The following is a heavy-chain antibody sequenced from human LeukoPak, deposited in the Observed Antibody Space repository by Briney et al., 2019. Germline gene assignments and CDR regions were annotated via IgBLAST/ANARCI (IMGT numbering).Heavy chain of an antibody. CDR2: ISSSGSTI. J-gene: IGHJ3*02. CDR3: ARTEVTMVRGVMGDAFDI. Sequence: GGSLRLSCAASGFTFSDYYMSWIRQAPGKGLEWVSYISSSGSTIYYADSVKGRFTISRDNAKNSLYLQMNSLRAEDTAVYYCARTEVTMVRGVMGDAFDIWGQGTMVTVSS. CDR1: GFTFSDYY. D-gene: IGHD3-10*01. V-gene: IGHV3-11*04.